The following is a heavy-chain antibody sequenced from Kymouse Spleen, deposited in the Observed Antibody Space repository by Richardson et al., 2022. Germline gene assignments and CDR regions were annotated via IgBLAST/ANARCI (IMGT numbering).Heavy chain of an antibody. Sequence: QLQLQESGPGLVKPSETLSLTCTVSGGSISSSSYYWGWIRQPPGKGLEWIGSIYYSGSTYYNPSLKSRVTISVDTSKNQFSLKLSSVTAADTAVYYCAREVVYCSSTSCSYFDYWGQGTLVTVSS. CDR1: GGSISSSSYY. CDR2: IYYSGST. V-gene: IGHV4-39*01. D-gene: IGHD2-2*02. CDR3: AREVVYCSSTSCSYFDY. J-gene: IGHJ4*02.